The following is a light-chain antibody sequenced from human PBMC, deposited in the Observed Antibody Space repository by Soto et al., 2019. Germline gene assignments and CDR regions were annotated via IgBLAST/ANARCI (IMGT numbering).Light chain of an antibody. CDR2: DAS. CDR3: QQYGSTPLT. CDR1: QSVRSNY. V-gene: IGKV3-20*01. J-gene: IGKJ4*01. Sequence: EIVLTQSPDTLSLSPGERATFSCRASQSVRSNYLAWYQQKPGQAPRFLIYDASSRATGIPDRFSGSGSGTDFTLTISRLEPEDFAVYYCQQYGSTPLTFGGGTKVDIK.